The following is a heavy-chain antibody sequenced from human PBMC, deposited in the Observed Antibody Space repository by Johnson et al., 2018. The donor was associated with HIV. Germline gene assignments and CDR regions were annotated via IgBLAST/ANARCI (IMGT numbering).Heavy chain of an antibody. CDR3: ARIIAARIDDAFDI. Sequence: QLVESGGGVVQPGGSLRLSCAASGFSFSSYGMHWVRQAPGKGLEWVAFIRYDGSNKYYADSVKGRFTISRDNSKNTLYLQMNSLRADDTAVYYCARIIAARIDDAFDIWGQGTMVTVSS. D-gene: IGHD6-6*01. CDR2: IRYDGSNK. CDR1: GFSFSSYG. V-gene: IGHV3-30*02. J-gene: IGHJ3*02.